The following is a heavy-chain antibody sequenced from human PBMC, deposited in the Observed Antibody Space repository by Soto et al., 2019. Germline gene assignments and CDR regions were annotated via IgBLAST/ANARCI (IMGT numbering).Heavy chain of an antibody. Sequence: PSETLSLACNVSGASISSYNYWGWFRQPPGKGLEWIGSIIYSGDIMYNPSLQSRLTLFVDTSKNQFSLKLSSVTAADTAVYYCARGLISGSHYSGGWYYFDSWAQGTQVTVSS. CDR2: IIYSGDI. D-gene: IGHD1-26*01. CDR3: ARGLISGSHYSGGWYYFDS. J-gene: IGHJ4*02. V-gene: IGHV4-39*01. CDR1: GASISSYNY.